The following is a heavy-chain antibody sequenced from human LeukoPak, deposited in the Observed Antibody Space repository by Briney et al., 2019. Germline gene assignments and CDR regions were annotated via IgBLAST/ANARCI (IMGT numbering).Heavy chain of an antibody. V-gene: IGHV3-53*01. D-gene: IGHD1-1*01. CDR1: GFIVSNNY. Sequence: GGSLRLSCAVSGFIVSNNYMGWVRQAPGQGLEWVSVLYSSGSIYYADSVKGRFTISRDNSENTLFLQMNTLRAEDTAVYYCARLEKNSYYYMDVWGKGTTVTVSS. CDR2: LYSSGSI. CDR3: ARLEKNSYYYMDV. J-gene: IGHJ6*03.